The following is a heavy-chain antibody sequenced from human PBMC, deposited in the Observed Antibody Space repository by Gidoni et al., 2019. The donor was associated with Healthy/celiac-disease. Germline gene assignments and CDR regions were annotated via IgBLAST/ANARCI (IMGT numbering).Heavy chain of an antibody. D-gene: IGHD3-10*01. V-gene: IGHV4-39*07. CDR2: IYYSGST. Sequence: QLQLQESGPGLVKPSETLSLTCTVPRGSISSSSYYWGWIRQPPGKGLEWIGSIYYSGSTYYNPSLKSRVTISVDTSKNQFSLKLSSVTAADTAVYYCAREPQGFGESFDYWGQGTLVTVSS. CDR3: AREPQGFGESFDY. CDR1: RGSISSSSYY. J-gene: IGHJ4*02.